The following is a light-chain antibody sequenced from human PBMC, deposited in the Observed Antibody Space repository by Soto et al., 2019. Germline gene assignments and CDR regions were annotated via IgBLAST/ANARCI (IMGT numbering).Light chain of an antibody. J-gene: IGKJ2*01. CDR2: AAS. Sequence: DIQMTQSPSSLSASVGDRVTITCRASQSISSYLNWYQQNPGKAPKLLIYAASSLQSGVPSRFSGSGSETDFTLTISTQQPEDFATYYCQQSYSTPYTFGQGTKLEIK. CDR1: QSISSY. V-gene: IGKV1-39*01. CDR3: QQSYSTPYT.